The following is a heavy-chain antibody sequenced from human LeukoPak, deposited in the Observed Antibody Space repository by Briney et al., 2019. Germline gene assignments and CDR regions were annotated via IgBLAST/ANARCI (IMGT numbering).Heavy chain of an antibody. V-gene: IGHV4-59*01. Sequence: SETLSLTCTVSGGSISSYYWSWIRQPPGKGLEWIGYIYFSGSTNYNPSLKSRVTISVDTSKNQFSLKLSSVTAADTAVYYCASLSRWELQYFDYWGQGTLVTVSS. D-gene: IGHD1-26*01. CDR3: ASLSRWELQYFDY. CDR1: GGSISSYY. J-gene: IGHJ4*02. CDR2: IYFSGST.